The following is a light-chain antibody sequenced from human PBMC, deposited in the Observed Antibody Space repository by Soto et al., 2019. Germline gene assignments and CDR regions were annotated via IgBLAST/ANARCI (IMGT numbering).Light chain of an antibody. J-gene: IGKJ5*01. Sequence: IQMTQSPSTLSASVGDRVTITCRASQSISSWLAWYHQKPGRAPKPLIFDASTLRTGVPSRFSGSGSGSEFNFTITGLQPDDFATYFCQQYYTYATFGHGTRLEIK. CDR1: QSISSW. V-gene: IGKV1-5*01. CDR3: QQYYTYAT. CDR2: DAS.